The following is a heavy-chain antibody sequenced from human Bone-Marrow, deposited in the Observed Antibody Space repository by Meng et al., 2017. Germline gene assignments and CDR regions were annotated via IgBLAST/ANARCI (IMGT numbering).Heavy chain of an antibody. Sequence: QVQLVQPGAEVKKPGASVKVSCKASGYTFTGYYMHWVRQAPGQGPEWMGRINPKSGGTIYAQKFQGRVTVTWDPSISTAYMELSRLTSDDTAVYYCARDAGDCSGGSCPYYFDYWGQGTLVTVSS. V-gene: IGHV1-2*06. CDR2: INPKSGGT. CDR3: ARDAGDCSGGSCPYYFDY. D-gene: IGHD2-15*01. J-gene: IGHJ4*02. CDR1: GYTFTGYY.